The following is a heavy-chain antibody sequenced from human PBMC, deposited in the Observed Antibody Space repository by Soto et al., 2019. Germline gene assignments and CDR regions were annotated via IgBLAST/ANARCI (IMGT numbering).Heavy chain of an antibody. Sequence: EVQLLESGGGLVQPGGSLRLSCTASGFTFSNYAMGWVRQAPGKGLEWVSVISGGADDTHYADSVKGRFTISRDNSKNTLYVQMDSLRAEDTAVYYCAKAINVDYAPLDYWGQGMRVTVSS. D-gene: IGHD3-16*01. CDR2: ISGGADDT. V-gene: IGHV3-23*01. J-gene: IGHJ4*02. CDR3: AKAINVDYAPLDY. CDR1: GFTFSNYA.